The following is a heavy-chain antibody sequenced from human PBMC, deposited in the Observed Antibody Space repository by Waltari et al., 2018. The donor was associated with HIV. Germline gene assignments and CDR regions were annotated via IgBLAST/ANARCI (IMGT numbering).Heavy chain of an antibody. CDR1: GVTFSSYG. J-gene: IGHJ6*02. D-gene: IGHD3-3*01. V-gene: IGHV3-30*18. CDR2: ISYDGSNK. CDR3: AKDARFLDLDYYYGMDV. Sequence: QVQLVESGGGVVQPGRSLRLSCAASGVTFSSYGMHWFRQAPGKGLEWVAVISYDGSNKYYADSVKGRFTISRDNSKNTLYLQMNSLRAEDTAVYYCAKDARFLDLDYYYGMDVWGQGTTVTVSS.